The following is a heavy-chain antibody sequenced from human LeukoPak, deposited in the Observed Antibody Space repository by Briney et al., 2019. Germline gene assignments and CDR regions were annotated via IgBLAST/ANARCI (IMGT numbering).Heavy chain of an antibody. D-gene: IGHD3-22*01. CDR3: AQEHFDTSGYYSRFDN. CDR2: SGGSGGRT. V-gene: IGHV3-23*01. Sequence: GSLRLSCAASGFTFPRHAMSWVRQAPGKGLEWVASSGGSGGRTHYADSVKGRFTISRDNSQNTVYLHMNSLRADDTAVYYCAQEHFDTSGYYSRFDNWGQGILVTVSS. CDR1: GFTFPRHA. J-gene: IGHJ4*02.